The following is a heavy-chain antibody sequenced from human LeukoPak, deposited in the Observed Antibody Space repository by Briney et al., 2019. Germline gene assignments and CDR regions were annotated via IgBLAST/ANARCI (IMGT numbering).Heavy chain of an antibody. CDR3: ARSGVFTGYDAFDI. V-gene: IGHV4-59*08. Sequence: SDTLSLTCTVSGGSINISYWSWIRQPPGKGLEWIGYIYYRGSTNYNPSLKSRVTISVDTSKNQYFLKLSSVTAADMAVYYCARSGVFTGYDAFDIWGQGTRVTVSS. CDR1: GGSINISY. CDR2: IYYRGST. D-gene: IGHD6-13*01. J-gene: IGHJ3*02.